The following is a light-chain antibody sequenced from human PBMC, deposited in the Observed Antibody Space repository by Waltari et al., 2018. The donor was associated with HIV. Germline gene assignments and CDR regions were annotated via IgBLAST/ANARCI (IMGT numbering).Light chain of an antibody. CDR1: SSNIGSNY. Sequence: QSVLTQPPSVSAAPGQKVTISCSGSSSNIGSNYVYWYQELPGTAPKLLIYRTDQRPSGVPDRFSGSKSGTSASLAISGLRSEDEADYYCAAWDDSLSALFGGGTKLTVL. CDR2: RTD. V-gene: IGLV1-47*01. CDR3: AAWDDSLSAL. J-gene: IGLJ2*01.